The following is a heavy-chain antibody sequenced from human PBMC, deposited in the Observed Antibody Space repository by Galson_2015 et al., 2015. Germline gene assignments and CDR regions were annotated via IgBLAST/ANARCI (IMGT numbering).Heavy chain of an antibody. D-gene: IGHD2-15*01. CDR3: GRVTVAVGCDY. Sequence: AVKVSCQASGYTFTSHYMHWVRQAPGQGLEWMGIINPSGGSTSYAQNFQGRVTMTRDTSTSTVYMELSSLLSEDTAVYYCGRVTVAVGCDYWGPGTLVTVSS. V-gene: IGHV1-46*01. CDR2: INPSGGST. CDR1: GYTFTSHY. J-gene: IGHJ4*02.